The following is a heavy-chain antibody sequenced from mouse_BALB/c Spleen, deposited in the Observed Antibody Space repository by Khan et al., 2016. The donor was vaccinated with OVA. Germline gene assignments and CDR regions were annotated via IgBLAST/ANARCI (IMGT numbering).Heavy chain of an antibody. CDR3: AKDPPYYAMDS. V-gene: IGHV2-6-5*01. CDR1: GFSLTDYA. CDR2: IWAGGST. J-gene: IGHJ4*01. Sequence: VQLQESGPGLVAPSQSLSITCTVSGFSLTDYAVSWIRQPPGKGLEWLGVIWAGGSTYYNSALKSRLSISKDNSRSQVFLNMNSLQTDDTAMYYCAKDPPYYAMDSWGQGISVTVSS.